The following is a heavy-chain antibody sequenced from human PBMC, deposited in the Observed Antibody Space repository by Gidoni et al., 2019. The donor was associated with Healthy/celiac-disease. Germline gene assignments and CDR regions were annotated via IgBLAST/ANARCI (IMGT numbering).Heavy chain of an antibody. Sequence: QLQLQESGPGLVKPSETLSLTCTVSGGSITSSSYYWGWIRQPPGNGLEWIGSIYYSGSTYYNPSLKSRVTISVDTSKNQFSLKLSSVTAADTAVYYCARPGEGWLHPFDYWGQGTLVTVSS. J-gene: IGHJ4*02. V-gene: IGHV4-39*01. D-gene: IGHD5-12*01. CDR2: IYYSGST. CDR3: ARPGEGWLHPFDY. CDR1: GGSITSSSYY.